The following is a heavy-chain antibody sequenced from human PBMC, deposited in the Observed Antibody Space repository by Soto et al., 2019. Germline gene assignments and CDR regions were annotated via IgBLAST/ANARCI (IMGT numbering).Heavy chain of an antibody. J-gene: IGHJ4*02. CDR3: ARRKYEFWSGSPPYYFDY. CDR1: GYTFTSYG. CDR2: ISAYNGNT. Sequence: QVQLVQSGAEVKKPGASVKVSCKASGYTFTSYGISWVRQAPGQGLEWMGWISAYNGNTNYAQKLQGRVTMTTDTATSTADMELRSLRSDDTAVYYCARRKYEFWSGSPPYYFDYWGQGTLVTVSS. V-gene: IGHV1-18*01. D-gene: IGHD3-3*01.